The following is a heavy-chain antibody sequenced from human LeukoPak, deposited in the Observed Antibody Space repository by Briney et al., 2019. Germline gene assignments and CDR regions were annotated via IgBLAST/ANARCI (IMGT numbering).Heavy chain of an antibody. V-gene: IGHV4-59*01. CDR2: IYYSGST. CDR3: ASHKDYGDPYDY. CDR1: GGSISSYY. D-gene: IGHD4-17*01. Sequence: SETLSLTCTVSGGSISSYYWSRIRQPPGKGLEWIGYIYYSGSTNYNPSLKSRVTISVDTSKNQFSLKLSSVTAADTAVYYCASHKDYGDPYDYWGQGTLVTVSS. J-gene: IGHJ4*02.